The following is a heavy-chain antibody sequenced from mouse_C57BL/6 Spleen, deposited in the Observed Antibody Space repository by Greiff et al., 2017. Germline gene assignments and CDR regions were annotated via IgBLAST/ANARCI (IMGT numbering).Heavy chain of an antibody. D-gene: IGHD1-1*01. CDR3: ARNYYGSSYGDAMDY. Sequence: VKLVESGPGLVAPSQSLSITCTVSGFSLTSYAISWVRQPPGKGLEWLGVIWTGGGTNYNSALKSRLSISKDNSKSQVFLKMNSLQTDDTARYYCARNYYGSSYGDAMDYWGQGTSVTVSS. CDR2: IWTGGGT. V-gene: IGHV2-9-1*01. J-gene: IGHJ4*01. CDR1: GFSLTSYA.